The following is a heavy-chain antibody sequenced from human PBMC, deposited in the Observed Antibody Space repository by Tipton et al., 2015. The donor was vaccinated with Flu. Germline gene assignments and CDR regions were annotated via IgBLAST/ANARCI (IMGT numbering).Heavy chain of an antibody. Sequence: QVQLVQSGAEVKPPGASVRVSCKTSGYTFNTYGISWVRQAPGQGLEWMGWISPYTGNSNYAQKFRGRVTMTTDTSTTTAYLEMRNLRLDDTAVYYCARDMPQGVVVIPPAKRFDHWGQGTLVSVSS. V-gene: IGHV1-18*01. J-gene: IGHJ4*02. CDR2: ISPYTGNS. CDR1: GYTFNTYG. D-gene: IGHD2-2*01. CDR3: ARDMPQGVVVIPPAKRFDH.